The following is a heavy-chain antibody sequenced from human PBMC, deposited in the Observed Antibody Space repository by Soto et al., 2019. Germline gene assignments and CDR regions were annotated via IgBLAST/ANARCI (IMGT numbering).Heavy chain of an antibody. CDR1: GFTFSSYA. V-gene: IGHV3-23*01. CDR3: AKGEGGYGDYYYYGMDV. CDR2: ISGSGGST. D-gene: IGHD4-17*01. J-gene: IGHJ6*02. Sequence: PGGSLRLSCAASGFTFSSYAMSWVRQAPGKGLEWVSAISGSGGSTYYADSVKGRFTISRDNSKNTLYLQMNSLRAEDTAVYYCAKGEGGYGDYYYYGMDVWGQGTTVTVSS.